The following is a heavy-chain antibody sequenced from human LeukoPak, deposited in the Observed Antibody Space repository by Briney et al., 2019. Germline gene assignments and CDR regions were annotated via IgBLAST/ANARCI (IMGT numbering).Heavy chain of an antibody. CDR3: ARDPYYDILTGYNWFDP. CDR2: ISAYNGNT. J-gene: IGHJ5*02. V-gene: IGHV1-18*01. CDR1: GYTFTSYG. Sequence: ASVKVSCKASGYTFTSYGISWVRQAPGQGLEWMGWISAYNGNTNYAQKLQGRVTMTTDTSTSTAYMELRSLRFDDAAVYYCARDPYYDILTGYNWFDPWGQGTLVTVSS. D-gene: IGHD3-9*01.